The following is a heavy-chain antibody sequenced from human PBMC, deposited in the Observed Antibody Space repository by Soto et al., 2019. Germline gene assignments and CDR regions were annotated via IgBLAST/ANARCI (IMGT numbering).Heavy chain of an antibody. V-gene: IGHV3-48*02. CDR3: ARDLYYYGSGSGYFDY. Sequence: EVQLVESGGGLVQPGGSLRLSCTASGFSFSSYSMNWVRQAPGKGLEWISYISSSSSTIYYTGSVKGRFTISRDNAKNSLFLQMNSLRDEDTAVYYCARDLYYYGSGSGYFDYWGQGTLVTVSS. CDR2: ISSSSSTI. CDR1: GFSFSSYS. D-gene: IGHD3-10*01. J-gene: IGHJ4*02.